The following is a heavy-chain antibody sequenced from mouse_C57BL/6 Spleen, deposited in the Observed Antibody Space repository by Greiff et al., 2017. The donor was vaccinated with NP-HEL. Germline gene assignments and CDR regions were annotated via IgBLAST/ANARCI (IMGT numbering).Heavy chain of an antibody. CDR1: GFSLTSYG. CDR2: IWSDGST. J-gene: IGHJ1*03. D-gene: IGHD2-3*01. V-gene: IGHV2-6-1*01. Sequence: VKLMESGPGLVAPSQSLSITCTVSGFSLTSYGVHWVRQPPGKGLEWLVVIWSDGSTTYNSALKSRLSISKDNSKSQVFLKMNSLQTDDTAMYYCARQGWLLQHWYFDVWGTGTTVTVSS. CDR3: ARQGWLLQHWYFDV.